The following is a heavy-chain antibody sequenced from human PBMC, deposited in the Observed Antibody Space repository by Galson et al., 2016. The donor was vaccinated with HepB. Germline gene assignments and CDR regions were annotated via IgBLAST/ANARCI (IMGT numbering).Heavy chain of an antibody. J-gene: IGHJ4*02. CDR1: GYIFSRYT. CDR3: ARVGEDFSSGYSSGLAY. Sequence: SVKVSCKASGYIFSRYTMHWVRQAPGQRLEWMGWINPGNSNTKYSQKFQGGVTFSGDTSASTGYMELSSLRSEDTAVYYCARVGEDFSSGYSSGLAYWGQGTLVTVSP. CDR2: INPGNSNT. D-gene: IGHD3-3*01. V-gene: IGHV1-3*01.